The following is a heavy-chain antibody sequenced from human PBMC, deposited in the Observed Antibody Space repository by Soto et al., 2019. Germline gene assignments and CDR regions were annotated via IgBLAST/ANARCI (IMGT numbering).Heavy chain of an antibody. CDR1: GFTFSSYG. Sequence: GGSLRLSCAASGFTFSSYGMHWVRQAPGKGLGWVAVISYDGSNKYYADSVKGRFTISRDNSKNTLYLQMNSLRAEDTAVYYCAKDRSSSSWGILYYYYYGMDVWGQGTTVTVSS. CDR2: ISYDGSNK. V-gene: IGHV3-30*18. D-gene: IGHD6-6*01. J-gene: IGHJ6*02. CDR3: AKDRSSSSWGILYYYYYGMDV.